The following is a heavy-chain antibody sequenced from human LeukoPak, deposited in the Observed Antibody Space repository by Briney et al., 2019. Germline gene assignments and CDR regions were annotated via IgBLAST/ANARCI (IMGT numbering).Heavy chain of an antibody. CDR1: GGSSSGYY. Sequence: SETLSLTCAVYGGSSSGYYCSWIRQPPGKGLEWIGEINHSGSTNYNPSLKSRVTISVDTSKNQFSLKLSSVTAADTAVYYCARGFNYDFWAGGVWFDPWGQGTLVTVSS. CDR3: ARGFNYDFWAGGVWFDP. CDR2: INHSGST. J-gene: IGHJ5*02. V-gene: IGHV4-34*01. D-gene: IGHD3-3*01.